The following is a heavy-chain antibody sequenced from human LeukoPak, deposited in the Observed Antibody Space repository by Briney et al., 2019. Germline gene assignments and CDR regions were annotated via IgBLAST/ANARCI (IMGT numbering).Heavy chain of an antibody. D-gene: IGHD5-12*01. Sequence: ASVKVSCKASGYTFTSYDINWVRQATGQGLEWMGWMNPNSGNTGYAQKFQGRVTMTRNTSISTAYMELSSLRSEDTAVYYCARDLDSYSGYDGDFDYWGQGTLVTVSS. J-gene: IGHJ4*02. CDR1: GYTFTSYD. CDR2: MNPNSGNT. V-gene: IGHV1-8*01. CDR3: ARDLDSYSGYDGDFDY.